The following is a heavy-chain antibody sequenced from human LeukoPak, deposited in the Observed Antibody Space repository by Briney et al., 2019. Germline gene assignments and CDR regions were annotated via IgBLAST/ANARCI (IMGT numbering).Heavy chain of an antibody. CDR2: DCACVGGP. J-gene: IGHJ4*02. CDR1: GFTFSSYG. CDR3: SKEGVGAAPDY. Sequence: PGGSLRLSCAASGFTFSSYGMSWIRQAPGKGLEWASADCACVGGPYYADSVNGRFTMSRDNSEDMLYLQMDSLRVEDTTVYYFSKEGVGAAPDYWGQGTLVTVS. V-gene: IGHV3-23*01. D-gene: IGHD2-15*01.